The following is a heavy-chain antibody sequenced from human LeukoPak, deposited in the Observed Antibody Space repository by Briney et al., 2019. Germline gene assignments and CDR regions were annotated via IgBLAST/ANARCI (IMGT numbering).Heavy chain of an antibody. D-gene: IGHD1-26*01. Sequence: SVKVSRKASGGTFSSYAISWVRQAPGQGLEWMGRIIPILGIANYAQKFQGRVTITADKSTSTAYMELSSLRSEDTAVYYCARDVSGSYGDYFDYWGQGTLVTVSS. V-gene: IGHV1-69*04. J-gene: IGHJ4*02. CDR3: ARDVSGSYGDYFDY. CDR2: IIPILGIA. CDR1: GGTFSSYA.